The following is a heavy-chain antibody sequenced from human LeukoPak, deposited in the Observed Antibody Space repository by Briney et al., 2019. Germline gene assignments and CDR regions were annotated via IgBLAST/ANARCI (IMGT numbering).Heavy chain of an antibody. D-gene: IGHD3-10*01. J-gene: IGHJ4*02. V-gene: IGHV4-30-4*01. CDR2: IYYSGTT. Sequence: SQTLSLTCTVSGGSISSGDYYWSWIRQPPGKGLEWIGYIYYSGTTYYNPSLKSRVTISVDTSKNQFSLKLTSVTAADTAVYFCARGPYGSGGYYWGRGTLVTVSS. CDR1: GGSISSGDYY. CDR3: ARGPYGSGGYY.